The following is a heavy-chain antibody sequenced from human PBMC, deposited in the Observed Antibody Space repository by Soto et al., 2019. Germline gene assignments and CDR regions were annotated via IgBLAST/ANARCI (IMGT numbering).Heavy chain of an antibody. CDR1: GDSLSSSSAA. J-gene: IGHJ6*02. CDR3: ARDRFEAAGLTYYYYYGMDV. D-gene: IGHD6-13*01. Sequence: SQTLSLTFAISGDSLSSSSAAWDWIGQSPSRGLEWLGRTYYKSKWYNDYAVSLKSRITINPDTSKNQFSLQLNSVTPEDTAVYYCARDRFEAAGLTYYYYYGMDVWGQGTTVTVSS. V-gene: IGHV6-1*01. CDR2: TYYKSKWYN.